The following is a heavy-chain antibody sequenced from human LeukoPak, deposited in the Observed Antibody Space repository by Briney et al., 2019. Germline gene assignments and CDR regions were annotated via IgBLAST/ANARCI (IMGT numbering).Heavy chain of an antibody. V-gene: IGHV4-61*02. CDR2: VYTSGST. J-gene: IGHJ5*02. CDR3: ARDSCRSISCYNNWFDP. CDR1: GGSISSGSYY. D-gene: IGHD2-2*02. Sequence: SETLSLTCTVSGGSISSGSYYWSWIRQPAGKGLEWIGRVYTSGSTNYNPSLKSRVTMSVDTSKNQFSLKLNSVTAADTAVYYCARDSCRSISCYNNWFDPWGQGTLVPSP.